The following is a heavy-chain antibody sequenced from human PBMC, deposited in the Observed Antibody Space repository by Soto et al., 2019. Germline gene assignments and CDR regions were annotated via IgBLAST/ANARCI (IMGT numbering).Heavy chain of an antibody. V-gene: IGHV3-33*01. CDR1: GFTFSSYG. D-gene: IGHD1-1*01. J-gene: IGHJ6*02. CDR3: TRGNWNYCYGTHV. CDR2: IWYDGSNK. Sequence: QVQLVESGGGVVQPGTSLRLSCAASGFTFSSYGMHWVRQAPGKGLEWVAVIWYDGSNKYYSDSVKGRFTVSRDNSKNTLYLQISSLSAEDTAVYYCTRGNWNYCYGTHVRGQGTTVTVSS.